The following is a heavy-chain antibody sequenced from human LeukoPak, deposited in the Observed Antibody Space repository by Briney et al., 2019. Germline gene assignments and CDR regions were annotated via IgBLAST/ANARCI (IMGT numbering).Heavy chain of an antibody. CDR1: GFTFSSYG. V-gene: IGHV3-23*01. CDR2: ISASGGDT. Sequence: GGSLRLSCAASGFTFSSYGMSWVRQAPGEGLEWVSAISASGGDTYYADSVKGRFTFSRDNSKNTMYMQMNSLRAEDTAVYYCAKYDAYGQLWFGFDSWGQGTLVTVSS. J-gene: IGHJ4*02. CDR3: AKYDAYGQLWFGFDS. D-gene: IGHD3-10*01.